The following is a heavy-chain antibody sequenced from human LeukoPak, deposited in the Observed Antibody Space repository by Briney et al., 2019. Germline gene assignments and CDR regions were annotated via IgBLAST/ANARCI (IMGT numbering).Heavy chain of an antibody. Sequence: PSETLSLTCTVSGGSISSYYWSWIRQPAGKGLEWIGRIYTSGTTNYNPSLKSRVTISVDKSNNQFSLTLSSVTAADTAVFYCARYCSSIRMDVWGKGTPVTVSS. J-gene: IGHJ6*04. D-gene: IGHD6-6*01. V-gene: IGHV4-4*07. CDR2: IYTSGTT. CDR3: ARYCSSIRMDV. CDR1: GGSISSYY.